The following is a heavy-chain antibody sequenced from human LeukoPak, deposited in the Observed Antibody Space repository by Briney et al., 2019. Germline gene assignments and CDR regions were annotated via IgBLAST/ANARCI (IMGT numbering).Heavy chain of an antibody. D-gene: IGHD5-18*01. CDR2: IYYSGST. J-gene: IGHJ6*02. V-gene: IGHV4-31*03. CDR1: GGSISSGGYY. Sequence: SETLSLTCTVSGGSISSGGYYWSWIRQHPGKGLEWIGYIYYSGSTYYNPSLKSRVTISVDTSKNQFSLKLSSLTAADTAVYYCARDGIMDTPDMHRYYYGMDVWGQGTTVTVSS. CDR3: ARDGIMDTPDMHRYYYGMDV.